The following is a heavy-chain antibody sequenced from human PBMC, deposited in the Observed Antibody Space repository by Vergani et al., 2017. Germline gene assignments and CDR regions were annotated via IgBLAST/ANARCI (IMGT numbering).Heavy chain of an antibody. CDR2: INTGNGNT. CDR1: GYTFTSYA. V-gene: IGHV1-3*04. CDR3: ATDRRYYYDSSGYYNDAFDI. Sequence: QVQLVQSGAEVKKPGASVKVSCKASGYTFTSYAMHWVRQAPGQRLEWMGWINTGNGNTKYSQKFQGRVTITRDTSASTAYMELSSLRSEDTAVYYCATDRRYYYDSSGYYNDAFDIWGQGTMVTVSS. J-gene: IGHJ3*02. D-gene: IGHD3-22*01.